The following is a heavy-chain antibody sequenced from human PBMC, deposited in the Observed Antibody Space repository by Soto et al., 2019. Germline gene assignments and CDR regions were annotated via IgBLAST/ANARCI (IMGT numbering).Heavy chain of an antibody. CDR2: ISGDGSGT. D-gene: IGHD5-12*01. CDR1: GFRFWTYS. V-gene: IGHV3-23*01. CDR3: AKTRLYDNNDYHRDGFDV. J-gene: IGHJ3*01. Sequence: EVKLLESGGGLVQPGESLRLSCAASGFRFWTYSMSWVRQAPGKGLEWVSGISGDGSGTSYADSLKGPFTVSRDNSKDTLFLQMNTLRVEDTAVYYCAKTRLYDNNDYHRDGFDVWGPGTAVTVS.